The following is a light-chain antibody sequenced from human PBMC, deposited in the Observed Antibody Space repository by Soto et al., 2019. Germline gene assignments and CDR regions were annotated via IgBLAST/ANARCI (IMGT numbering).Light chain of an antibody. CDR1: QSISTW. CDR2: KAS. CDR3: QQHANYPIT. V-gene: IGKV1-5*03. J-gene: IGKJ4*01. Sequence: DIQMTQSPSSLSASVGDRVTITCRASQSISTWLAWYQQKPGKAPKLLIYKASTLETGVPSRFSGSASGSQFTLTISSLQPDDFATYYCQQHANYPITFGGWIKVDI.